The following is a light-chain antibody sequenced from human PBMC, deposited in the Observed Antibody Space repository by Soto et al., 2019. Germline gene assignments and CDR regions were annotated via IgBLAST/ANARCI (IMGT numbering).Light chain of an antibody. CDR3: QQYGSSGT. CDR2: GAS. V-gene: IGKV3-20*01. CDR1: QSVSNNY. J-gene: IGKJ1*01. Sequence: EIVLTRSPGTLSLSPGERATLSCRASQSVSNNYLAWYQQKPGQAPRLLIYGASNRATGIPDRFSGSGSGTDFTLTISRLEPEDFAVYYCQQYGSSGTFGQGTKVGIK.